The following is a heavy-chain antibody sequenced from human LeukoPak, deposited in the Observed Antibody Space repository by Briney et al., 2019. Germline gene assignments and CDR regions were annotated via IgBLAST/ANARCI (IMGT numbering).Heavy chain of an antibody. V-gene: IGHV4-61*01. CDR2: IYYSGST. CDR1: GGSVSSGTYY. J-gene: IGHJ3*02. CDR3: ATYCSTSSCPLRAFDI. Sequence: SETLSLTCTVSGGSVSSGTYYWSWIRQPPGEGLEWIGYIYYSGSTNYNPSLKSRVTISVDTSKNQFSLKLSSVTAADTAVYYCATYCSTSSCPLRAFDIWGQGTMVTVSS. D-gene: IGHD2-2*01.